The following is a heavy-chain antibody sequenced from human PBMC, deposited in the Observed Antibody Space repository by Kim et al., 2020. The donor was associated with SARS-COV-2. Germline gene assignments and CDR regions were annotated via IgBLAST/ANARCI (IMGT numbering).Heavy chain of an antibody. CDR2: ISYDGRNK. CDR1: GFTFSIYG. V-gene: IGHV3-30*18. J-gene: IGHJ1*01. Sequence: GGSLRLSCAASGFTFSIYGMNWVRQTPDKGLEWVAVISYDGRNKYYADSVKGRFIISRDDSKNTVYLQMSSLRPEDSARYYCAKGLVPSYNAKFDVSTGQELLPFQ. CDR3: AKGLVPSYNAKFDVSTGQELLPFQ. D-gene: IGHD3-9*01.